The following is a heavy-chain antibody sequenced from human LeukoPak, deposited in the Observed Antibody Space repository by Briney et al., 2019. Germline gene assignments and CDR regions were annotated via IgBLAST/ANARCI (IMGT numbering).Heavy chain of an antibody. V-gene: IGHV3-7*01. J-gene: IGHJ4*02. Sequence: PGGSLRLSCAASGFTFSSYWMSWVRQAPGKGLEWVANIKQDGSEKYYVDSVKGRFTISRDNAKNSLYLQMNSLRAEDTAVYYCARDSGAYVFLLGNWGQGTLVTVSS. CDR3: ARDSGAYVFLLGN. CDR2: IKQDGSEK. D-gene: IGHD3-16*01. CDR1: GFTFSSYW.